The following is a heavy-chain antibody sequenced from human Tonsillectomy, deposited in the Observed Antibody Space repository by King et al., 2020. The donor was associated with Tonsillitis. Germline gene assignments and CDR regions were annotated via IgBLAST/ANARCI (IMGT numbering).Heavy chain of an antibody. D-gene: IGHD3-9*01. V-gene: IGHV1-2*02. CDR2: INPDTGGA. CDR3: ARESDDIMTCHSYGMDV. Sequence: HVQLVESGSEVKRPGASVKVSCKASGYIFTGYYMHWVRQAPGQGLEWMGWINPDTGGARYAQKFQDRVTLSRDTSISTFYLEVSSLSSDDTAVYYCARESDDIMTCHSYGMDVWGQGTTVTVSS. J-gene: IGHJ6*02. CDR1: GYIFTGYY.